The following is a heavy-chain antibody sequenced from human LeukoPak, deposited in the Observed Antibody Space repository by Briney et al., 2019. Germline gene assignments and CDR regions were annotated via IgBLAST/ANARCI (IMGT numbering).Heavy chain of an antibody. J-gene: IGHJ6*03. CDR1: GSIFTSYW. V-gene: IGHV5-51*01. Sequence: PGASLQISCEGSGSIFTSYWIGWVRQLPGKGLEWMGIIYPGDSDTRYSPSFQGQVTISADKSISTAYLQLSSLKASDTAMYYCARQGYSLYYYYYYMDVWGKGTTVTVSS. CDR2: IYPGDSDT. CDR3: ARQGYSLYYYYYYMDV. D-gene: IGHD4-11*01.